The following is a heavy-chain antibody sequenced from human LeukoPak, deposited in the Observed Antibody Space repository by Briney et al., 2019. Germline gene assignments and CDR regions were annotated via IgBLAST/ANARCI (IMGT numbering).Heavy chain of an antibody. V-gene: IGHV3-74*03. Sequence: GGSLRLSCTASGFSFSGHWMHWARQLPGKGLVWVSRISPTGSTTTYADSVKGRFTVSRDNAKNTLYLQVNNLRAEDTAVYYCARGPNSNWSGLDLWGQGTLLTVSS. D-gene: IGHD6-6*01. CDR2: ISPTGSTT. J-gene: IGHJ5*02. CDR1: GFSFSGHW. CDR3: ARGPNSNWSGLDL.